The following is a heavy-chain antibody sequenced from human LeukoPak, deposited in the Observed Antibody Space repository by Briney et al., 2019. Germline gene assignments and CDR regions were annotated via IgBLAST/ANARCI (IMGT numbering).Heavy chain of an antibody. V-gene: IGHV3-74*01. CDR1: GFTFSSYW. J-gene: IGHJ4*02. CDR3: AKPEHYDFWSGYPLGY. Sequence: PGGSLRLSCAASGFTFSSYWMHWVRQAPGKGLVWVSRINSDGSSTSYADSVKGRFTISRDNAKNTLYLQMNSLTAEATAVYYCAKPEHYDFWSGYPLGYWGQGTLVTVSS. D-gene: IGHD3-3*01. CDR2: INSDGSST.